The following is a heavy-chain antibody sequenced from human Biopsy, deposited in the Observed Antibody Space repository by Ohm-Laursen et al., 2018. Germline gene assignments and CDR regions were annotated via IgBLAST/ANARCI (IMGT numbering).Heavy chain of an antibody. Sequence: SLRLSCSASGFTFSIYGMHWVRQAPGKGLEWAAVIWYDGSNKYYADSVKGRFTISRDDPKNTLYLQMNSLRAEDTAVYYCAREGDDSSGYTPHYFDYWGQGTLVTVSS. CDR1: GFTFSIYG. J-gene: IGHJ4*02. D-gene: IGHD3-22*01. CDR3: AREGDDSSGYTPHYFDY. CDR2: IWYDGSNK. V-gene: IGHV3-33*01.